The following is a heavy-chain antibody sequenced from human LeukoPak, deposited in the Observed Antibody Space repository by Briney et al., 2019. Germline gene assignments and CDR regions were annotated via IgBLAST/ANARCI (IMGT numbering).Heavy chain of an antibody. Sequence: SQTLSLTCAISGDSVSSNSAAWNWIRQSPSRGLEWLGRTYYRSKWNNDYALSVKSRITINPDTAKNQFSLQVKSVTPEDTAVYYCARAPEAYDSCGCDYWGQGALVTVSS. V-gene: IGHV6-1*01. CDR1: GDSVSSNSAA. CDR2: TYYRSKWNN. D-gene: IGHD3-22*01. CDR3: ARAPEAYDSCGCDY. J-gene: IGHJ4*02.